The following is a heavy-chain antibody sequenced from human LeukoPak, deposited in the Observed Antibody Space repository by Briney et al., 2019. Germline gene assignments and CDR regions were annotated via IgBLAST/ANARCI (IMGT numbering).Heavy chain of an antibody. D-gene: IGHD2-2*01. CDR2: INPNSGGT. V-gene: IGHV1-2*02. Sequence: ASVKVSCKASGYTFTGYYMHWVRQAPGQGLEWMGWINPNSGGTNYAQKFQGRVTMTGDTSISTAYMELSRLRSDDTAVYYCARVGDHCSSTSCYRRSYFDYWGQGTLVTVSS. J-gene: IGHJ4*02. CDR1: GYTFTGYY. CDR3: ARVGDHCSSTSCYRRSYFDY.